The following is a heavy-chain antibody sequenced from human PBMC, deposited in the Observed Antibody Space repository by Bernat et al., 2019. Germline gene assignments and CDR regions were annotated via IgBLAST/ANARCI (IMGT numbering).Heavy chain of an antibody. CDR1: GFTFSYYG. Sequence: QAQLVESGGGVVQPGGSLRLSCAASGFTFSYYGFHWVRQAPGKGLGWLAVLRFDARNKYYADSVKGRFTISRDNSNSTLYLQMNRLRAEDTAVYFCARKTSRRGFYVMDVWGQGTTVTVS. CDR2: LRFDARNK. V-gene: IGHV3-33*01. CDR3: ARKTSRRGFYVMDV. J-gene: IGHJ6*02.